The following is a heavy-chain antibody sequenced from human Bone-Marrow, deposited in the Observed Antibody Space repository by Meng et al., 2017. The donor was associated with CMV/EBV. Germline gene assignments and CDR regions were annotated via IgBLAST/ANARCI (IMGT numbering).Heavy chain of an antibody. CDR1: GFTFSSYD. J-gene: IGHJ6*02. V-gene: IGHV3-13*01. D-gene: IGHD4-23*01. CDR2: IGTAGDT. CDR3: ARSGNSEYNYYGMDV. Sequence: GESLKISCAASGFTFSSYDMHWVRQATGKGLEWVSAIGTAGDTYYPGSVKGRFTISRDNSKNTLYLQMNSLRAEDTAVYYCARSGNSEYNYYGMDVWGQGTTVTVSS.